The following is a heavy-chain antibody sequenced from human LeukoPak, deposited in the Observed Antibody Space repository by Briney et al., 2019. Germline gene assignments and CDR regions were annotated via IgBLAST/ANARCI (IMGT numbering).Heavy chain of an antibody. Sequence: TSETLSLTCAVYGGSFSGYYWSWNRQPPGKGLEWMVEINHSESTNYNPSLKSRITITVDTSKNQFSLKLSSVTAADTGVYYCARGAFCSSTSCSIPAVDYWGQGTLVTVSS. CDR3: ARGAFCSSTSCSIPAVDY. V-gene: IGHV4-34*01. CDR1: GGSFSGYY. J-gene: IGHJ4*02. CDR2: INHSEST. D-gene: IGHD2-2*01.